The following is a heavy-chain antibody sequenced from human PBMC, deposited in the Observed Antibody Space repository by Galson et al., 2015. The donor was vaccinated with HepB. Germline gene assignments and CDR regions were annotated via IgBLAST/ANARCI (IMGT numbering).Heavy chain of an antibody. CDR2: ISAYNGNT. CDR1: GYTFTSYG. D-gene: IGHD6-19*01. CDR3: ARTRAREVAGTGKLDWFDP. Sequence: SVKVSCKASGYTFTSYGISWVRQAPGQGLEWMGWISAYNGNTNYAQKLQGRVTMTTDTSTSTAYMELRSLRSDDTAVYYCARTRAREVAGTGKLDWFDPWGQGTLVTVSS. J-gene: IGHJ5*02. V-gene: IGHV1-18*01.